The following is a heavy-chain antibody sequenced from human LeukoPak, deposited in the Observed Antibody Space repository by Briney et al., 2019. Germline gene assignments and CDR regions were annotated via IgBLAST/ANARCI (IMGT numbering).Heavy chain of an antibody. CDR1: GFPFSSYW. V-gene: IGHV3-7*01. J-gene: IGHJ4*02. D-gene: IGHD1-14*01. CDR2: IKQDGNEQ. Sequence: GGSLRLSCAASGFPFSSYWMTWVRQAPGKRPEWVANIKQDGNEQYYVDSVKGRFTISRDNAKNSLYLQMNSLRAEDTAVYYCARGNLRFDYWGQGTLVTVSS. CDR3: ARGNLRFDY.